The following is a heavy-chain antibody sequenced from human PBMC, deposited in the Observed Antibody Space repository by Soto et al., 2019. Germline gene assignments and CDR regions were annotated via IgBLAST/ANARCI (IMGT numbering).Heavy chain of an antibody. CDR3: ARDIVVVPAPDYYGMDV. Sequence: ASVKVSCKASGGTFSSYAISWVRQAPGQGLEWMGGIIPIFGTANYAQKFQGRVTITADESTSTAYMELSSLRSEDTAVYYCARDIVVVPAPDYYGMDVWGQGTTVTVSS. V-gene: IGHV1-69*13. CDR1: GGTFSSYA. D-gene: IGHD2-2*01. CDR2: IIPIFGTA. J-gene: IGHJ6*02.